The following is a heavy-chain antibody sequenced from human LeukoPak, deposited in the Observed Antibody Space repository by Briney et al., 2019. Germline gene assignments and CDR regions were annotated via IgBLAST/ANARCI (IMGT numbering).Heavy chain of an antibody. V-gene: IGHV1-8*01. Sequence: ASVKVSCKASGYTFTSYDINWVRQATGQGLEFMGWMDPNTGNTGYAQRFQGRVTMTRSTSITTAYMELSSLTSEDTAVYYCASPHPMYRRGVDYWGQGTLVTVSS. J-gene: IGHJ4*02. CDR1: GYTFTSYD. CDR2: MDPNTGNT. D-gene: IGHD3-10*02. CDR3: ASPHPMYRRGVDY.